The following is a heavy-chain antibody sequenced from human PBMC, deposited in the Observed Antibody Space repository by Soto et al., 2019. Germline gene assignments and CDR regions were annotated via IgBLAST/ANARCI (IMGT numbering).Heavy chain of an antibody. CDR2: MKQDGSEK. D-gene: IGHD6-19*01. CDR3: ARDASGWSGY. V-gene: IGHV3-7*04. J-gene: IGHJ4*02. Sequence: EVQLVESGGGLVQPGGSLRISCAASGFTFSDYWMSWVRQAPGKGLEWVANMKQDGSEKFYVDSVKGRFAISRDNAKESLFLEMNSLRDDDTAGYYCARDASGWSGYWGQGTLVTVSS. CDR1: GFTFSDYW.